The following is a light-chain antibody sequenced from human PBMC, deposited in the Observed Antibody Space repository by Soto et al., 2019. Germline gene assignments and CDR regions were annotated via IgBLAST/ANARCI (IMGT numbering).Light chain of an antibody. J-gene: IGKJ4*01. V-gene: IGKV1-9*01. CDR3: QKVRVYPST. CDR1: QGISSY. Sequence: IQLTPSPSSLSASVGDRVTITCRASQGISSYLGWYQQKPGKAPNLLIYDASTLHSGVPSRFSGGGSGTDFTLTINSLQPEDFATYYIQKVRVYPSTFGGGTKVDIK. CDR2: DAS.